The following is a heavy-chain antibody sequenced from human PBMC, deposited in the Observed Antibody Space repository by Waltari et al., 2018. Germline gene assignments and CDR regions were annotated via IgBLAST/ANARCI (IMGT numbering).Heavy chain of an antibody. D-gene: IGHD4-17*01. J-gene: IGHJ4*02. CDR1: GGSISSISYY. Sequence: QLQLQESGPGLVKPSETLSLTCTVSGGSISSISYYWGWIRQPPGKGLEWIGSIYYSGSTYYNPSLKSRVTISVDTSKNQFSLKLSSVTAADTAVYYCARRDDYGDLDYWGQGTLVTVSS. CDR2: IYYSGST. CDR3: ARRDDYGDLDY. V-gene: IGHV4-39*01.